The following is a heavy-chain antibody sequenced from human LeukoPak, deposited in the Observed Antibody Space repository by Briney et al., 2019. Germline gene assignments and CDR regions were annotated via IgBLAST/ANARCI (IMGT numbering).Heavy chain of an antibody. CDR2: IYYSGST. Sequence: SETLSLTCTVSGGSISSGGYYWSWIRQHPGKGLEWIGYIYYSGSTYYNPSLKGRVTISVDTSKNQFSLKLSSVTAADTAVYYCARKSRAASFDYWGQGTLVTVSS. V-gene: IGHV4-31*03. CDR3: ARKSRAASFDY. D-gene: IGHD6-6*01. J-gene: IGHJ4*02. CDR1: GGSISSGGYY.